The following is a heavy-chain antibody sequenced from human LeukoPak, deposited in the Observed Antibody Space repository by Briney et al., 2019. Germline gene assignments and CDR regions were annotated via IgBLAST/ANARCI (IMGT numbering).Heavy chain of an antibody. CDR1: GYTFTSYG. V-gene: IGHV1-18*01. Sequence: ASVKVSCKASGYTFTSYGINWVRQAPGQGLEWMGWISAYNGKTNYAQKLQGRVNMTTDTSTSTAYMELRSLRSDDTAVYYCARDDALVATGSFDYWGQGTLVTVSS. D-gene: IGHD5-12*01. J-gene: IGHJ4*02. CDR3: ARDDALVATGSFDY. CDR2: ISAYNGKT.